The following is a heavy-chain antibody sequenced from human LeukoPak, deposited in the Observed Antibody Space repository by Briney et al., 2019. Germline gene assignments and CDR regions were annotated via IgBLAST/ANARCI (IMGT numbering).Heavy chain of an antibody. CDR3: ARGAAASEF. CDR2: IYTSGST. Sequence: PSQTLSLTCTVSGGSISRGSYYWSWIRQPAGKGLEWIGHIYTSGSTNYNPSLKSRVTISVDTSKNQFSLKLSSVTAADAAVYYCARGAAASEFWGQGTLVTVSS. J-gene: IGHJ4*02. D-gene: IGHD6-13*01. CDR1: GGSISRGSYY. V-gene: IGHV4-61*09.